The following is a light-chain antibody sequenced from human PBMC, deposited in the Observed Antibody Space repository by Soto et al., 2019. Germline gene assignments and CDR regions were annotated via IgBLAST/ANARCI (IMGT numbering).Light chain of an antibody. Sequence: QSALTQPASVSGSPGQSITISCTGTSSDVGGYDHVSWYQQHPGKAPKLIIYDVTVRPSGISPRFSGSKSDNTASLAVSGLHHEDEADYYCSSYTNKDTLLFGGGTTLTVL. CDR1: SSDVGGYDH. V-gene: IGLV2-14*03. J-gene: IGLJ3*02. CDR2: DVT. CDR3: SSYTNKDTLL.